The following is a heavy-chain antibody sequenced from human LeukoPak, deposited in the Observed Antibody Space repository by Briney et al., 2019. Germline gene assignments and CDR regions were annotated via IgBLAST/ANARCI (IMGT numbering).Heavy chain of an antibody. Sequence: ASVKVSCKSSGYTFTTYYMHWVRQAPGQGLEWMGWINPNSGGTNYAQKFQGRVTMTRDTSISTAYMELSRLRSDDTAVYYCARAYYDTPNAFDIWGQGTMVTVSS. CDR2: INPNSGGT. V-gene: IGHV1-2*02. CDR1: GYTFTTYY. CDR3: ARAYYDTPNAFDI. J-gene: IGHJ3*02. D-gene: IGHD3-22*01.